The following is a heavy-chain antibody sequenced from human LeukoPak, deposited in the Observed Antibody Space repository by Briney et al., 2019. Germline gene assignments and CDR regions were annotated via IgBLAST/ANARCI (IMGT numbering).Heavy chain of an antibody. CDR1: GFTFSSYG. V-gene: IGHV3-30*03. CDR3: ARDLDGYRSGNGA. CDR2: ISYDGSNK. J-gene: IGHJ5*02. D-gene: IGHD5-12*01. Sequence: GGSLRLSCAASGFTFSSYGMHWVRQAPGKGLEWVAIISYDGSNKYYADSVQGRFTISRDNSKNTLYLQMNSLRAEDTAVYYCARDLDGYRSGNGAWGQGTLVTVSS.